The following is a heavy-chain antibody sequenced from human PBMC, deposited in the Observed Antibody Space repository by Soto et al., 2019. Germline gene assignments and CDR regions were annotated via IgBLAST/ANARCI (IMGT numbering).Heavy chain of an antibody. Sequence: QVQLVQSGAEVKKPGSSVKVSCKVSGGTFSSYTISWVRQAPGQGLEWMGRIIPVLDIEKYAQKFQGRVTINADKSTSTAYMELVSLRSEDTAVHYFAGLTETGTTAYDYWGQGTLVNVSS. CDR3: AGLTETGTTAYDY. V-gene: IGHV1-69*02. CDR2: IIPVLDIE. J-gene: IGHJ4*02. CDR1: GGTFSSYT. D-gene: IGHD1-7*01.